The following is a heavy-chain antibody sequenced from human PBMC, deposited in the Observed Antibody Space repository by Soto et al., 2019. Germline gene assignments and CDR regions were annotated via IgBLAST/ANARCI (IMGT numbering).Heavy chain of an antibody. V-gene: IGHV1-18*04. J-gene: IGHJ4*02. Sequence: ASVKVSCKASGYTFTSYGISWVRQAPGQGLEWMGWISTYNGNTNYAQKFQGRVTMTTDTSTSTAYMELRSLTSDDTAVYYCARDRGTYYDFWSGYTQVYYFDYWGQGTQVTVS. CDR1: GYTFTSYG. CDR3: ARDRGTYYDFWSGYTQVYYFDY. CDR2: ISTYNGNT. D-gene: IGHD3-3*01.